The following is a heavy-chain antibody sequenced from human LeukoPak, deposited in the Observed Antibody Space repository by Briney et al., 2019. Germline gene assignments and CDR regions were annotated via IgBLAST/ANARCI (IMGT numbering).Heavy chain of an antibody. CDR2: IIPILGIA. CDR3: AREETLVRYSYGSLY. V-gene: IGHV1-69*04. CDR1: GGTFSSYA. Sequence: SVKVSCKASGGTFSSYAISWVRQAPGQGLEWMGRIIPILGIANYAQKFQGRVTITADKSTSTAYMELSSLRSEDTAVYYCAREETLVRYSYGSLYWGQGTLVTVSS. D-gene: IGHD5-18*01. J-gene: IGHJ4*02.